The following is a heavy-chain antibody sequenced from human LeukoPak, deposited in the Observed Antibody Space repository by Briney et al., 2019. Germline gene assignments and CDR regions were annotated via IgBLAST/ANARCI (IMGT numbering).Heavy chain of an antibody. J-gene: IGHJ4*02. CDR1: GFTVSSNS. D-gene: IGHD4/OR15-4a*01. V-gene: IGHV3-53*01. Sequence: GSLRLSCTVSGFTVSSNSMSWVRQAPGMGLEWVSFIYSGGNTHYSDSLKGRFTISRDNSKNTLYLQMNSLRVEDTAVYYCARRAGAYSHPYDYWGQGTLVTVSS. CDR2: IYSGGNT. CDR3: ARRAGAYSHPYDY.